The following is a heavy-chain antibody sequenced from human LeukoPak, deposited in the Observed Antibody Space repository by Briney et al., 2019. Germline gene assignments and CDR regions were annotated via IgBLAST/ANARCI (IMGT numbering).Heavy chain of an antibody. CDR1: GFTFSSYS. D-gene: IGHD4-17*01. CDR3: ARATYGDYSPLDH. V-gene: IGHV3-21*01. J-gene: IGHJ4*02. Sequence: TGGSLRLSCAATGFTFSSYSMNWVRQAPGKGLEWVSCISVGSSSINYADSVEGRFTISRDNAKNSLYLQMNSLRAEDTAVYYCARATYGDYSPLDHWGQGTQVTVSS. CDR2: ISVGSSSI.